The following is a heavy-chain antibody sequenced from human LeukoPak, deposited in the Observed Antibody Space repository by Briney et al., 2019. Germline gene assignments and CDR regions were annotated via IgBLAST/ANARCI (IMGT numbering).Heavy chain of an antibody. V-gene: IGHV4-59*01. D-gene: IGHD1-26*01. Sequence: SETLSLTCTVSGGSTSSYYWTWIRQSPGKGLHWIGNIFYSGTTNYNPSLKSRVTISTDTSKNQFSLKLTSVTAADTAVYYCARGSGSYRNRFDPWGQGTLVTVSS. CDR1: GGSTSSYY. CDR3: ARGSGSYRNRFDP. J-gene: IGHJ5*02. CDR2: IFYSGTT.